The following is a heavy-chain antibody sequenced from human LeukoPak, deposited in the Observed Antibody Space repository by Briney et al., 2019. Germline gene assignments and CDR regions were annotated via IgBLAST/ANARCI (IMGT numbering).Heavy chain of an antibody. CDR1: GFTFSSYA. V-gene: IGHV3-23*01. D-gene: IGHD3-22*01. J-gene: IGHJ4*02. Sequence: GGSLRLSCAASGFTFSSYAMSWVPQAPGKGLEWVSAISSSGGSTYYADSVKGRFTISRDNSKNTLYLQMNSLRAEDTAVYYCAKVWDTYYYDSSGSFDYWGQGTLVTVSS. CDR3: AKVWDTYYYDSSGSFDY. CDR2: ISSSGGST.